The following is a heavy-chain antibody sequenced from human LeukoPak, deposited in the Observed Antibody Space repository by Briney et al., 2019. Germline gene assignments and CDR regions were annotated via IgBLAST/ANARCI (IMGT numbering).Heavy chain of an antibody. CDR2: VSYSGST. Sequence: SETLSLTCTVSGGSISSHYCSWIRQPPGKELQWIGYVSYSGSTSYNPSLKSRVTISVDTSKNQFSLKLSSVTAADTAVYYCARQDGSGGFDPWGQGTLVTVSS. J-gene: IGHJ5*02. CDR1: GGSISSHY. CDR3: ARQDGSGGFDP. D-gene: IGHD3-10*01. V-gene: IGHV4-59*08.